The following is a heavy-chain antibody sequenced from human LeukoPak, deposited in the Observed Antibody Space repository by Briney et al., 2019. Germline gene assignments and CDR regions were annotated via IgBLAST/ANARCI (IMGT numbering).Heavy chain of an antibody. CDR1: GGSFSGYY. V-gene: IGHV4-34*01. CDR2: INHSGST. Sequence: SETLSLTCAVYGGSFSGYYWSWIRHPPGKGLEWIGEINHSGSTNYNPSLKSRVTIPVDTYKNQFSLKLSSMTAADTAVYYCATLHSSSSSSFESWGQGTLVTVSS. D-gene: IGHD6-13*01. J-gene: IGHJ4*02. CDR3: ATLHSSSSSSFES.